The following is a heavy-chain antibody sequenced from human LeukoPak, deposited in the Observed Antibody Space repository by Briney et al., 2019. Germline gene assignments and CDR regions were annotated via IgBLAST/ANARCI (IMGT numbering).Heavy chain of an antibody. CDR1: GFTFSSYN. Sequence: GGSLRLSCAASGFTFSSYNMNWVRQAPGKGLEWVSSISTCSTYIYYTDSVKGRFTMSRDNAKNSMYLQMNSLRAEDTAVYYCARGPDRVGWLPDNWFDPWGQGTLVTVCS. J-gene: IGHJ5*02. V-gene: IGHV3-21*01. CDR2: ISTCSTYI. CDR3: ARGPDRVGWLPDNWFDP. D-gene: IGHD6-19*01.